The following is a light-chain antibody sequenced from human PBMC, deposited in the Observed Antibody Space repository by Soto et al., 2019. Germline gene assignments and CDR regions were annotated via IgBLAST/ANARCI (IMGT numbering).Light chain of an antibody. J-gene: IGLJ2*01. Sequence: AVVTQEPSLTVSPGGTVTLTCGSSTGAVTSGHYPYWFQQKPGQAPRTPIYDTSNKHSWTPARFSGSLLGGKAALTLSGAQPEDEAEYYCLLSYSGARVFGGGTKLTVL. CDR1: TGAVTSGHY. V-gene: IGLV7-46*01. CDR2: DTS. CDR3: LLSYSGARV.